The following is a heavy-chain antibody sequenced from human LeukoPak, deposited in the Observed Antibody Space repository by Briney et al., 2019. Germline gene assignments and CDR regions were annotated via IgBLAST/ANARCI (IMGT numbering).Heavy chain of an antibody. D-gene: IGHD6-6*01. CDR2: ISGSGGST. J-gene: IGHJ4*02. CDR1: GFTFSSYA. Sequence: PGGSLRLSCAASGFTFSSYAMSWVRQAPGKGLEWVSAISGSGGSTYYADSVKGRFTISRDNSKNTLYLQMISLRAEDTAVYYCAKDLRYSSSSGYFDYWGPGTLVPVSS. V-gene: IGHV3-23*01. CDR3: AKDLRYSSSSGYFDY.